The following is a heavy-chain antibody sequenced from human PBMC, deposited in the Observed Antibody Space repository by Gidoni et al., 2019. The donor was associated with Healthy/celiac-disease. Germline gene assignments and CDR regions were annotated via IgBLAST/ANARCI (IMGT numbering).Heavy chain of an antibody. J-gene: IGHJ6*02. CDR3: ARALVVPAAYDAYGDYVSLYYYGMDV. V-gene: IGHV3-48*03. CDR1: GFTFSSYE. Sequence: EVQLVESGGGLVQPGGSLRLSCAASGFTFSSYEMNWVRQAPGKGLEWVSYISSSGSTIYYADSVKGRFTISRDNAKNSLYLQMNSLRAEDTAVYYCARALVVPAAYDAYGDYVSLYYYGMDVWGQGTTVTVSS. D-gene: IGHD2-2*01. CDR2: ISSSGSTI.